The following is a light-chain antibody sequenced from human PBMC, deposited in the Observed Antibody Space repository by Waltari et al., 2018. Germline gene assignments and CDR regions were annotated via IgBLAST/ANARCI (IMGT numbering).Light chain of an antibody. CDR1: QSVNSNY. CDR3: HQYGTSSYT. Sequence: EIVLTQSPGTLSLSPGERATLSCRASQSVNSNYLAWYQQKPGQAPRLLIYGASSRATGIPDRFSGSGSGTDFTLTISRLEPEDFAVFYCHQYGTSSYTFGQGTKLEIK. CDR2: GAS. V-gene: IGKV3-20*01. J-gene: IGKJ2*01.